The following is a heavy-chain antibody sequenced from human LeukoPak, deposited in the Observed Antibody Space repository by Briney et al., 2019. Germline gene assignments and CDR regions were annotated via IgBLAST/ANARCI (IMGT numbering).Heavy chain of an antibody. V-gene: IGHV4-61*08. CDR2: IYHSGST. CDR1: GGSISSGDYY. J-gene: IGHJ6*02. D-gene: IGHD6-13*01. Sequence: PSQTLSLTCTVSGGSISSGDYYWSWIRQPPGKGLEWIGYIYHSGSTNYNPSLKSRVTISVDTSKNQFSLKVSSVTAADTAVYYCARDPSYSSSSYYYYYGMDVWGQGTTVTVSS. CDR3: ARDPSYSSSSYYYYYGMDV.